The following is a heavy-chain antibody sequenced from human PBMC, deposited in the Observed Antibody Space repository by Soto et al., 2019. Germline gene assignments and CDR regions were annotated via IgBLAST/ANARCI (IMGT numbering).Heavy chain of an antibody. CDR1: GLTFNRYW. D-gene: IGHD2-15*01. CDR3: AREFCSGGNCYTYYFDP. Sequence: GESLKISCAASGLTFNRYWMHWVRHAPGKGLVWVSHINTDGSNTNYADSVKGRFTISRDNAKSTLFLQMNSLRDEDTAVYYCAREFCSGGNCYTYYFDPWGQGIPVTVSS. CDR2: INTDGSNT. V-gene: IGHV3-74*01. J-gene: IGHJ5*02.